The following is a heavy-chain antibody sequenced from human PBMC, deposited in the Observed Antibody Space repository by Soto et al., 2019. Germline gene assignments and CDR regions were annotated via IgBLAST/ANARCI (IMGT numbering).Heavy chain of an antibody. Sequence: SESLSLTCAVSGGSISSSNRWCWGRQPPGKGLEWIGEINHSRSTNYNPSLKSRVTISVDKSKNQFSLKLSSVTAADTAVYYCARLIVGATNFFDYWGQGTLVTVSS. CDR1: GGSISSSNR. J-gene: IGHJ4*02. CDR3: ARLIVGATNFFDY. D-gene: IGHD1-26*01. V-gene: IGHV4-4*02. CDR2: INHSRST.